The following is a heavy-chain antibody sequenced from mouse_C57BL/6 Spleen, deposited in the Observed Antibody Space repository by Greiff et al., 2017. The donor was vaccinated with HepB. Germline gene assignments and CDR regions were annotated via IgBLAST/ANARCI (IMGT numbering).Heavy chain of an antibody. Sequence: VQLQQSGPELVKPGASVKISCKASGYTFTDYYMNWVKQSHGKSLEWIGDINPNNGGTSYNQKFKGKATLTVDKSSSTAYMELRSLTSEDSAVYYCARREAYDGYWYFDVWGTGTTVTVSS. CDR2: INPNNGGT. CDR3: ARREAYDGYWYFDV. D-gene: IGHD2-3*01. CDR1: GYTFTDYY. J-gene: IGHJ1*03. V-gene: IGHV1-26*01.